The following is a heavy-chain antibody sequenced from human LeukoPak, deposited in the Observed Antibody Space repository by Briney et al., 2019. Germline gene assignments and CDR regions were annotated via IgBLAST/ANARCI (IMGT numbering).Heavy chain of an antibody. CDR2: ISGSGGST. D-gene: IGHD2-15*01. Sequence: GGSLRLSCAASGFTFSSYAMSWVRQAPGKGLEWVSAISGSGGSTYYADSVKGRFTISRDNSKNTLYLQMNSLRAEDTAVYYCAKDQCSGGSCYSAFNYWGQGTLVTVSS. J-gene: IGHJ4*02. CDR1: GFTFSSYA. V-gene: IGHV3-23*01. CDR3: AKDQCSGGSCYSAFNY.